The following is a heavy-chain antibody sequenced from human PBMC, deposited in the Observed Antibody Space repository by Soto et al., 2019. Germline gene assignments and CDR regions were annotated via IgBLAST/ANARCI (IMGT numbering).Heavy chain of an antibody. D-gene: IGHD3-9*01. J-gene: IGHJ6*02. Sequence: SQTLSLTCTVSAAFISSSYWNWIRQPAGKELEWIGRLSASGATNYNPSLESRVTMSGDTSKNQGSLKLTSVTAADTAVYFCARAYYDILTGSYAMDVWGQGTTVTVSS. CDR2: LSASGAT. CDR3: ARAYYDILTGSYAMDV. CDR1: AAFISSSY. V-gene: IGHV4-4*07.